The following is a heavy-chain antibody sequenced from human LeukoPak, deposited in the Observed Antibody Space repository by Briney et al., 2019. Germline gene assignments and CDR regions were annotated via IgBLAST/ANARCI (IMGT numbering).Heavy chain of an antibody. J-gene: IGHJ6*02. D-gene: IGHD2-8*01. V-gene: IGHV3-74*01. CDR1: GFTFSSHW. CDR3: AANSWMLGMDV. Sequence: GGSLRLSCAASGFTFSSHWMHWVRQAPGKGPVWVSHINSDGSNTGYADSVKGRFTNSRDNAKNTLYLQMNSLGADDTAVYYCAANSWMLGMDVWGQGTTVTVSS. CDR2: INSDGSNT.